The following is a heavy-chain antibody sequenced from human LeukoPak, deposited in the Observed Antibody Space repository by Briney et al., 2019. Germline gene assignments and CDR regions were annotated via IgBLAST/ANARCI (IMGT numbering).Heavy chain of an antibody. V-gene: IGHV3-23*01. CDR2: VGGGNDI. D-gene: IGHD3-22*01. Sequence: GGSLRLSCAASGFTFNIYGMSWVRQAPGKGLEWVSSVGGGNDIHYADSVKGRFTGFRDDAKSTVYLQMNSLRAEDTAIYFCAKDATPMNSGSWGQGTLVTVSS. CDR1: GFTFNIYG. CDR3: AKDATPMNSGS. J-gene: IGHJ5*02.